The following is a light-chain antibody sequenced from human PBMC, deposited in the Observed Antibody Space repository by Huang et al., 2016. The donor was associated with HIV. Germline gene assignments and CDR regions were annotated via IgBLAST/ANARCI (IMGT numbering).Light chain of an antibody. Sequence: AIQMTQSPSSLSASVGDRVTITCRASQGITDDLAWYQQKPGKAPKLLISGASTLRSGVPSRFSGSGSGTDFTLTISSLQPEDYATYYCLQDHNYPRTFGQGTMVEI. CDR1: QGITDD. CDR3: LQDHNYPRT. V-gene: IGKV1-6*01. J-gene: IGKJ1*01. CDR2: GAS.